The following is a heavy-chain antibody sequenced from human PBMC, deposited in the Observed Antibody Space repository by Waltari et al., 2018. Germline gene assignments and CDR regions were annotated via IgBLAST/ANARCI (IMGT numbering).Heavy chain of an antibody. J-gene: IGHJ5*02. CDR1: GGSISSYY. V-gene: IGHV4-59*01. Sequence: QVQLQESGPGLVKPSETLSLTCTVPGGSISSYYWSWIRQPPGQGLGWVGYIYYSGSTNYNPALKSPGTISVDTSKIQFSLQLSSLTAADTAVYYCARASSQYYDFWSGDDTGSFDPWGQGTLVTVSS. CDR3: ARASSQYYDFWSGDDTGSFDP. D-gene: IGHD3-3*01. CDR2: IYYSGST.